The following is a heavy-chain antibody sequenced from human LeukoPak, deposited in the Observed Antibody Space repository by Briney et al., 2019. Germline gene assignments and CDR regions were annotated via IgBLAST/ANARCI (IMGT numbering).Heavy chain of an antibody. J-gene: IGHJ5*02. Sequence: SETLSLTCTVDGRSISSYYGRSIRQPAGKGLEWIGRIYTSVSTNYTPSLKSRVTMSVDTSKNQFSLKLSSVTAADTAVYYCARDEIAAAGGFDPWGQGTLVTVSS. CDR1: GRSISSYY. D-gene: IGHD6-13*01. CDR2: IYTSVST. CDR3: ARDEIAAAGGFDP. V-gene: IGHV4-4*07.